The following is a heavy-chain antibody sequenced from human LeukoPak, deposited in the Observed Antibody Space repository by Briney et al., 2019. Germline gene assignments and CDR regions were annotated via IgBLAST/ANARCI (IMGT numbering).Heavy chain of an antibody. CDR2: INHGGST. J-gene: IGHJ4*02. CDR1: GGSFSGYF. Sequence: SETLSLTCAVYGGSFSGYFWTWIRQPPGKGLEWIGEINHGGSTNYNPSLKGRVTISVDTSKNHFSLKLSSLTAADTAVYYCARGPPLTYDGSGYYFFDYWGQGTLVTVSS. CDR3: ARGPPLTYDGSGYYFFDY. D-gene: IGHD3-22*01. V-gene: IGHV4-34*01.